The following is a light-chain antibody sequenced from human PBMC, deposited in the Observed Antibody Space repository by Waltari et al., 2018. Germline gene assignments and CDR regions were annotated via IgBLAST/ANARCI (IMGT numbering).Light chain of an antibody. CDR1: SNDSGDYNY. Sequence: QSALTKPASVSGSPGQTITISCTGTSNDSGDYNYVSWYQQHPGKAPKLIIYDVSNRPSGVSDRVSGSKSGNTASLTISGLQAEDEADYYCSSYTSRTTRVFGGGTRLTVL. V-gene: IGLV2-14*03. CDR3: SSYTSRTTRV. J-gene: IGLJ3*02. CDR2: DVS.